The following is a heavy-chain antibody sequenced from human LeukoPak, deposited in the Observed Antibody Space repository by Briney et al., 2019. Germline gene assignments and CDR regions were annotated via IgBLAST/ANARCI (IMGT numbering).Heavy chain of an antibody. V-gene: IGHV3-53*01. CDR2: VYSDGST. CDR1: GFTVSSSF. CDR3: AKETFWSGTF. Sequence: GGSLRLSCAASGFTVSSSFMSWVRQAPGKGLEWVSVVYSDGSTYYADSVKGRFTISRDNSKNTLYLQMNSLRAEDTAVYYCAKETFWSGTFWGQGTLVTVSS. D-gene: IGHD3-3*01. J-gene: IGHJ4*02.